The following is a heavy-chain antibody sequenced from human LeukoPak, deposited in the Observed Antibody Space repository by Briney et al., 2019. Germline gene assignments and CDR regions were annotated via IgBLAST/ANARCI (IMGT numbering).Heavy chain of an antibody. CDR2: ISGSGGST. CDR1: GITLSNYG. Sequence: GGSLRLSCAVSGITLSNYGMSWVRQAPGKGLEWVAGISGSGGSTNYADSVKGRFTISRDNPKNTLYLQMNSLRAEDTAFYFCAKRGVVIRVILVGFHKEAYYFESWGQGALVTVSS. CDR3: AKRGVVIRVILVGFHKEAYYFES. J-gene: IGHJ4*02. D-gene: IGHD3/OR15-3a*01. V-gene: IGHV3-23*01.